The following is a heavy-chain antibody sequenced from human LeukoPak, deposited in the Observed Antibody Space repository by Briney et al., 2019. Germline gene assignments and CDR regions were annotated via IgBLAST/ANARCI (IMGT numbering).Heavy chain of an antibody. J-gene: IGHJ4*02. CDR1: GGSFSGYY. V-gene: IGHV4-59*10. CDR2: IYYSGST. CDR3: ARVVIAAAGTLFDY. D-gene: IGHD6-13*01. Sequence: SETLSLTCAVYGGSFSGYYWSWIRQPAGKGLEWIGSIYYSGSTYYNPSLKSRVTISVDTSKNQFSLKLSSVTAADTAVYYCARVVIAAAGTLFDYWGQGTLVTVSS.